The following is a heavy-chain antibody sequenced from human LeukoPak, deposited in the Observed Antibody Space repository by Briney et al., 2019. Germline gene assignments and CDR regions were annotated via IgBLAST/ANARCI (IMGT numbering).Heavy chain of an antibody. CDR1: GGSISSSSYY. CDR3: ARKHSSSWSWFDP. D-gene: IGHD6-13*01. V-gene: IGHV4-39*01. CDR2: IYYSGST. J-gene: IGHJ5*02. Sequence: PGGSLRLSCTVSGGSISSSSYYWGWIRQPPGKGLERIGSIYYSGSTYYNPSLKSRVTISVDTSKNQFSLKLSSVTAADTAVYYCARKHSSSWSWFDPWGQGTLVTVSS.